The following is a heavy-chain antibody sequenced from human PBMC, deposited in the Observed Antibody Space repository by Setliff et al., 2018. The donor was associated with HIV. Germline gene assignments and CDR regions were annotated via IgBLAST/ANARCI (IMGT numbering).Heavy chain of an antibody. V-gene: IGHV4-31*03. D-gene: IGHD3-3*01. CDR1: GGSISSGGYY. J-gene: IGHJ6*04. Sequence: SETLSLTCTVSGGSISSGGYYWSWIRQHPGKGLEWIGYIYYTGDTYYNPPLKSRVTMSMDTSKNQFSLELSSVTAADTALYYCARTITTFGVIGRGGRMDVWGKGTTVTVSS. CDR3: ARTITTFGVIGRGGRMDV. CDR2: IYYTGDT.